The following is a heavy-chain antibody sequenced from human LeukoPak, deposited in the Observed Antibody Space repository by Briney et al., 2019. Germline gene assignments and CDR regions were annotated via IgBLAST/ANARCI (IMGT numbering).Heavy chain of an antibody. CDR2: ISYDGSNK. D-gene: IGHD6-19*01. V-gene: IGHV3-30*03. J-gene: IGHJ4*02. CDR1: GFTFSSYG. Sequence: PGGSLRLSCAASGFTFSSYGMHWVRQAPGKGLGWVAIISYDGSNKYYADSVKGRFTISRDNSKNTLYLQMNSLRAEDTAVYYCARARYTSGWETLDYWGQGTLVTVSS. CDR3: ARARYTSGWETLDY.